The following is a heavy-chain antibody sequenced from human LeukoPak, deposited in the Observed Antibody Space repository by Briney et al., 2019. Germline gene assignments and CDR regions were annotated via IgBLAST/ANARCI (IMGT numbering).Heavy chain of an antibody. CDR2: IYYSGST. CDR1: GGSVSSYY. V-gene: IGHV4-59*02. Sequence: PSETLSLTCTVSGGSVSSYYWSWIRQPPGKGLEWIGYIYYSGSTNYNPSLKSRVTISVDTSKNQFSLKLSSVTAADTAVYYCARYSSWLDYWGQGTLVTVSS. J-gene: IGHJ4*02. D-gene: IGHD6-13*01. CDR3: ARYSSWLDY.